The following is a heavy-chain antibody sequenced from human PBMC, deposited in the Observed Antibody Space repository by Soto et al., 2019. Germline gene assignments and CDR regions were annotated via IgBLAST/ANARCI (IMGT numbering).Heavy chain of an antibody. CDR3: ARDPTDWQLVGFFDI. J-gene: IGHJ3*02. D-gene: IGHD6-6*01. Sequence: LCGGSISSGGYYWSWIRQHPGKGLEWIGYIYYSGSTYYNPSLKSRVTISVDTSKNQFSLKLSSVTAADTAVYYCARDPTDWQLVGFFDIWGQGTMVTVSS. V-gene: IGHV4-31*02. CDR2: IYYSGST. CDR1: GGSISSGGYY.